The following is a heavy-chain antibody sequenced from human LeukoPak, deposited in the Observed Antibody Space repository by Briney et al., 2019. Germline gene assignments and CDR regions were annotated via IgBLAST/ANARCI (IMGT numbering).Heavy chain of an antibody. V-gene: IGHV3-74*01. CDR2: MNSDGSST. Sequence: GGSLRLSCAASGFSFSRYWMHWVRQAPGKGLVWVSRMNSDGSSTNYADSVKGRFTISRDNAKNILYLQMNSLRPEDTAVYHCATGHYYDSSGYYPLPDAFDIWGQGTMVTVSS. J-gene: IGHJ3*02. CDR1: GFSFSRYW. D-gene: IGHD3-22*01. CDR3: ATGHYYDSSGYYPLPDAFDI.